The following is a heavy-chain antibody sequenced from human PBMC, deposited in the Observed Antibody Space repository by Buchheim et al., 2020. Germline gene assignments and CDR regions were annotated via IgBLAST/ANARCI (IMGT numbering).Heavy chain of an antibody. CDR2: IWYDGSNK. CDR1: GFTFSSYG. Sequence: QVQLVESGGGVVQPGRSLRLSCAASGFTFSSYGMHWVRQAPGKGLEWVAVIWYDGSNKYYADSVKGRFTISRDNSKNMLYLQMNSLRAEDTAVYYCARDQERHGYITGTTFRGQGTL. CDR3: ARDQERHGYITGTTF. V-gene: IGHV3-33*01. J-gene: IGHJ4*02. D-gene: IGHD1-7*01.